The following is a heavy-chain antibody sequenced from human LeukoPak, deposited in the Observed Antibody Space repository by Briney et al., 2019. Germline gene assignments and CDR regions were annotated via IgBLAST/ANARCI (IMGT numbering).Heavy chain of an antibody. V-gene: IGHV3-30-3*01. CDR3: ARGTLELDY. Sequence: PGGSLRLSCSASGFSFSAFAVHWVRQAPGKGLEWVALISYDGGSEDYIDSVKGRFTISRDNSKNMVLLQMNSLTTEDAAVYYCARGTLELDYWGQGTLVIVSS. CDR2: ISYDGGSE. J-gene: IGHJ4*02. CDR1: GFSFSAFA. D-gene: IGHD1-1*01.